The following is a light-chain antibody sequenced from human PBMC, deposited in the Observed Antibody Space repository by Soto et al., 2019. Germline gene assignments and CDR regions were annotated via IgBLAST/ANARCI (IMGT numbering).Light chain of an antibody. CDR3: QQYNKWPLT. CDR1: QSVSSN. V-gene: IGKV3-15*01. J-gene: IGKJ1*01. CDR2: AVS. Sequence: EIMMTQSPGTLSASPGERATLSCRASQSVSSNLAWYQQKPGQAPRLLIYAVSTRATRIPARFSGSGSGTEFTLTISSLQSEDVAVYYCQQYNKWPLTFGQGTKVEIK.